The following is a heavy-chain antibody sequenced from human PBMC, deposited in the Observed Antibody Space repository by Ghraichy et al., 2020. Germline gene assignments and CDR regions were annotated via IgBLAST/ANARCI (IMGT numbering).Heavy chain of an antibody. CDR3: ARHPNVAAAATVDY. D-gene: IGHD6-13*01. CDR1: GGSISSSSYY. CDR2: IYYSGST. J-gene: IGHJ4*02. V-gene: IGHV4-39*01. Sequence: ESLNISCTVSGGSISSSSYYWGWIRQPPGKGLEWIGSIYYSGSTSYHPSLKSRVTISVDTSMNQFSLKLSSVTAADTAVYYCARHPNVAAAATVDYWGQGTLVTVSS.